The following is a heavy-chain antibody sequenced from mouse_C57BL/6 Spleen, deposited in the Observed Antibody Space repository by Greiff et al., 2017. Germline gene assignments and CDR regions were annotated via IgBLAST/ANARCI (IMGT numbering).Heavy chain of an antibody. J-gene: IGHJ3*01. CDR3: ADGNLWYVFAY. Sequence: SGPELVKPGASVKISCKASGYAFSSSWMNWVKQRPGKGLEWIGRIYPGDGDTNYNGKFKGKATLTADKSSSTAYMQLRSLTSEDSAVYCWADGNLWYVFAYWGQGTLVTVSA. CDR1: GYAFSSSW. V-gene: IGHV1-82*01. D-gene: IGHD2-1*01. CDR2: IYPGDGDT.